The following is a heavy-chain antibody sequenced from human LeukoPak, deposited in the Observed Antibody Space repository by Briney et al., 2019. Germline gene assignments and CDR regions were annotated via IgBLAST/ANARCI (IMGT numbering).Heavy chain of an antibody. V-gene: IGHV3-23*01. CDR3: AKRGDVLRFLVWLLLDYFDY. CDR2: ISGSGGST. CDR1: GFTFSSYA. J-gene: IGHJ4*02. Sequence: GGPLRLSCAASGFTFSSYAMRWVRQATGKGLEWVSAISGSGGSTYYADSVKRRVPISRDNSKNTVDLQINSLRAEDTAVYYCAKRGDVLRFLVWLLLDYFDYWGQGTLVTVSS. D-gene: IGHD3-3*01.